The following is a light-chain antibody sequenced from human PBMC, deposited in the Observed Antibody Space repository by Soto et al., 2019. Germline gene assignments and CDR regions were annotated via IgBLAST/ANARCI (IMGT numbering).Light chain of an antibody. CDR1: SSNIGLGYE. V-gene: IGLV1-40*01. J-gene: IGLJ3*02. CDR2: GTN. Sequence: QSLLTQPPSVSGAPGKTVTISCTGTSSNIGLGYEVHWYQRLPGTAPKLLVFGTNNRPSGLPDRFSGSKSDTSASLAITGLQTEEEADYFCQSFDKTLGGQVFGGGTKLTVL. CDR3: QSFDKTLGGQV.